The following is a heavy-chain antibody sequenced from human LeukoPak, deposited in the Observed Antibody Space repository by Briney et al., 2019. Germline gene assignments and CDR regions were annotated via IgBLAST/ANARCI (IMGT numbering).Heavy chain of an antibody. J-gene: IGHJ4*02. CDR3: ARANGYYGSGTPYFDF. V-gene: IGHV4-30-2*01. D-gene: IGHD3-10*01. CDR2: IYHSVST. Sequence: SETLSLTCAVSGGSISSGDYSWNWIRQPPGKGLEWIGYIYHSVSTYYNPSLKSRVTISVERSKNQFSLKLTSVTAADAALYYCARANGYYGSGTPYFDFWGQGTLVTVSS. CDR1: GGSISSGDYS.